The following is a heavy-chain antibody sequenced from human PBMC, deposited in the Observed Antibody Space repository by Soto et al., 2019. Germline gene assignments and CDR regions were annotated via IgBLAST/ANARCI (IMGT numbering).Heavy chain of an antibody. CDR2: IHYSGST. Sequence: QVQLQESGPGLVKPSQTLSLTCTVSGGSISSDDYYWSWIRQHPGKGLEWIGYIHYSGSTFYNPSLKSRVSTSVDTSKGQLSLKLSSVTAADTAMYYCARESLAYCGGDCYSSPFDYWGQGVLVTVSS. CDR1: GGSISSDDYY. CDR3: ARESLAYCGGDCYSSPFDY. D-gene: IGHD2-21*02. V-gene: IGHV4-31*03. J-gene: IGHJ4*02.